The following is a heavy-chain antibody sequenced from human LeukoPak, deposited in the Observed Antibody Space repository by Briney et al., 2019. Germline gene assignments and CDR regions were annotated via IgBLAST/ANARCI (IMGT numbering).Heavy chain of an antibody. V-gene: IGHV3-30*18. CDR1: GFTFSSYG. CDR2: ISYDGTNK. D-gene: IGHD3-22*01. CDR3: AKGRKVLVMTSFDS. J-gene: IGHJ4*02. Sequence: GGSLRLSCSASGFTFSSYGMHWVRQAPGKGLEWVAVISYDGTNKYYADSVKGRFTISRDNSKNTLYLQMNSLRAEDTAVYYCAKGRKVLVMTSFDSWGQGSLVTVSS.